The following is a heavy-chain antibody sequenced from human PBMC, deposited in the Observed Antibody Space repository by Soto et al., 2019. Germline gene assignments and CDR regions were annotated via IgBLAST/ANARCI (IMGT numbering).Heavy chain of an antibody. CDR1: SGTISRRSHY. CDR2: IDDSGST. Sequence: SETLSLTCTASSGTISRRSHYWAWIRQPPGKGLEWIGVIDDSGSTHYSESLKSRVTISVDTSKNQFSLKVSSVTATDPAVYYCARQGRNTRIVLIKRCATDFWGQGTAVTVS. D-gene: IGHD1-26*01. CDR3: ARQGRNTRIVLIKRCATDF. J-gene: IGHJ6*01. V-gene: IGHV4-39*01.